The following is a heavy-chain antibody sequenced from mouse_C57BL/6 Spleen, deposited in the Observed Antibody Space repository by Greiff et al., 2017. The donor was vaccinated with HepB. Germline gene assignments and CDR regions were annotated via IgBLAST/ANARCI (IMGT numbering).Heavy chain of an antibody. V-gene: IGHV5-16*01. Sequence: DVQLVESEGGLVQPGSSMKLSCTASGFTFSDYYMAWVRQVPEKGLEWVANINYDGSSTYYLDSLKSRFIISRDNAKNILYLQMSSLKSEDTATYYCARDAPYGSSYGYAMDYWGQGTSVTVSS. J-gene: IGHJ4*01. CDR2: INYDGSST. D-gene: IGHD1-1*01. CDR1: GFTFSDYY. CDR3: ARDAPYGSSYGYAMDY.